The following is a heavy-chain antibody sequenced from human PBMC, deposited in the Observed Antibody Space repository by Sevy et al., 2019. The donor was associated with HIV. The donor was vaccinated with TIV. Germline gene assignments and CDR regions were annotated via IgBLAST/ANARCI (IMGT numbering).Heavy chain of an antibody. V-gene: IGHV3-21*01. CDR2: ISSSSSYI. CDR3: ARGFWGKYQLVHFDY. D-gene: IGHD2-2*01. CDR1: GFTFSSYS. Sequence: GGSLRLSCAASGFTFSSYSMNWVRQAPGKGLEWVSSISSSSSYIYYADSVKGRFTISRDNAKNSLYLQMNSLRAEDTAVYYCARGFWGKYQLVHFDYWGQGTLVTVSS. J-gene: IGHJ4*02.